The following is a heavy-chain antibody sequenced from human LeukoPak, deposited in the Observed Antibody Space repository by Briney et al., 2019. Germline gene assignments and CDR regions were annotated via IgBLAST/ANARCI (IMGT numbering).Heavy chain of an antibody. CDR3: ARDLWRDYYGSGSVNWFDP. D-gene: IGHD3-10*01. V-gene: IGHV4-38-2*02. J-gene: IGHJ5*02. CDR2: IYHSGST. CDR1: GYSISSGYY. Sequence: SETLSLTCAVSGYSISSGYYRGWIRQPPGKGLEWIGSIYHSGSTYYNPSLKSRVTISVDTSKNQFSLKLSSVTAADTAVYYCARDLWRDYYGSGSVNWFDPWGQGTLVTVSS.